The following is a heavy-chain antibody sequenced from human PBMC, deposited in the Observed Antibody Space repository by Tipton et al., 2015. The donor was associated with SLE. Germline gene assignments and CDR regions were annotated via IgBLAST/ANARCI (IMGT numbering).Heavy chain of an antibody. J-gene: IGHJ4*02. CDR3: ASPFSSDY. CDR2: IYYSGST. D-gene: IGHD3-3*01. CDR1: GGSISSSSYY. V-gene: IGHV4-39*01. Sequence: LRLSCTVSGGSISSSSYYWGWIRQPPGKGLEWIGSIYYSGSTYYNPSLKSRVTISVDTSKNQFSLKLSSVTAADTAVYYCASPFSSDYWGQGTLVTVSS.